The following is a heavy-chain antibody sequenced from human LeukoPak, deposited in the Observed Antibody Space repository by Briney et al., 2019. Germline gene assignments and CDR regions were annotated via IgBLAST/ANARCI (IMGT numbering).Heavy chain of an antibody. D-gene: IGHD3-10*01. Sequence: GASVKVSCKASGYTFTSYYMHWVRQAPGQGLEWMGIINPSGGSTSYAQKFQGRVTMTRDMSTSTVYMELSSLRSEDTAVYYCAREGYGSGSYPHYYMDVWGKGTTVTVSS. CDR1: GYTFTSYY. V-gene: IGHV1-46*01. J-gene: IGHJ6*03. CDR3: AREGYGSGSYPHYYMDV. CDR2: INPSGGST.